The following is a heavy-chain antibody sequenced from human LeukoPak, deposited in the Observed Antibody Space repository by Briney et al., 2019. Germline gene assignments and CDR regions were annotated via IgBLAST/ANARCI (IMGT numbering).Heavy chain of an antibody. CDR1: GFTFSSSW. CDR2: IKEDGSEK. V-gene: IGHV3-7*03. Sequence: GGSLRLSCAASGFTFSSSWMTWVRQAPGKGLEWVANIKEDGSEKYYVDSVKGRFTISRDNAKKSLYLQMNSLRAEDTAMYYCARDSGWFRFDYWGQGTLVTVSS. CDR3: ARDSGWFRFDY. J-gene: IGHJ4*02. D-gene: IGHD6-13*01.